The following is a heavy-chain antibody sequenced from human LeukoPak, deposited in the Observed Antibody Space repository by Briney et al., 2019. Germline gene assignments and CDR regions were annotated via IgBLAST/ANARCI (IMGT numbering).Heavy chain of an antibody. CDR3: ARGHYGLDV. Sequence: PGGSLRLSCAASGFTFSSYAMSWIRLAPGKGLEWVSYIDTRGGSLYYADSVKGRFTISRDNAKNSLYLQMNSLRADDTAVYYCARGHYGLDVWGQGTTVTVSS. V-gene: IGHV3-11*01. J-gene: IGHJ6*02. CDR1: GFTFSSYA. CDR2: IDTRGGSL.